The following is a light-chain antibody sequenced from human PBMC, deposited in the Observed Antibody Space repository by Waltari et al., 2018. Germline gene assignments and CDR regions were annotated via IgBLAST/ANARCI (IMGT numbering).Light chain of an antibody. Sequence: QSALTQPPSASGSPGQPVTISCTGTSSDVGGYNYVSWYQQHPGKAPNLIIYEVTKRPAGVPDRFSGYKSGNTASLTVSGLQADDEADYYCNSYAGRNRLGVFGGGTKVTVL. J-gene: IGLJ2*01. CDR3: NSYAGRNRLGV. V-gene: IGLV2-8*01. CDR2: EVT. CDR1: SSDVGGYNY.